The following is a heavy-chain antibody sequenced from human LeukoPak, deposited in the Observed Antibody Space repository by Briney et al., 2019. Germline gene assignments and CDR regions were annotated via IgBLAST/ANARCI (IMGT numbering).Heavy chain of an antibody. Sequence: PSETLSLTCAVYGGSFSGYYWSWIRQPPGKGLEWIGEINHSGSTNYNPSLKSRVTISLDTSKNQFSLKLSSVTAADTAVYYCARVRRYCSGGSCLLYYFDYWGQGTLVTVS. CDR1: GGSFSGYY. CDR2: INHSGST. CDR3: ARVRRYCSGGSCLLYYFDY. J-gene: IGHJ4*02. D-gene: IGHD2-15*01. V-gene: IGHV4-34*01.